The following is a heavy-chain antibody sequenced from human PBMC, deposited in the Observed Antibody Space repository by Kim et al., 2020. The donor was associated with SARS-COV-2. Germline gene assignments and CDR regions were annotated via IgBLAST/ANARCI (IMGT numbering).Heavy chain of an antibody. J-gene: IGHJ4*02. D-gene: IGHD3-10*01. CDR1: GFTFSDYY. CDR2: ISPSGINV. Sequence: GGSLRLSCAASGFTFSDYYISWIRQGPGRGLEWLSKISPSGINVNYADSVKGRFTISRDNSENSVYLQMNSLRANDTATYYCARDYYASGSGYDWWGQGILVTVSS. CDR3: ARDYYASGSGYDW. V-gene: IGHV3-11*01.